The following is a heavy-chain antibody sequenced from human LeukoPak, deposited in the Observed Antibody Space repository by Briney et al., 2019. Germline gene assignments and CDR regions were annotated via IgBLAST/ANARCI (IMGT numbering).Heavy chain of an antibody. CDR1: GYTFTSYG. CDR3: ARDYYDSSGYRYDY. V-gene: IGHV1-18*01. J-gene: IGHJ4*02. CDR2: ISAHNGNT. Sequence: ASVKVACKASGYTFTSYGISWVRQAPGQGLEWMGWISAHNGNTNYAQKLQGRVTMTTDTSTSTAYMELRSLRSDDTAVYYCARDYYDSSGYRYDYWGQGTLVTVSS. D-gene: IGHD3-22*01.